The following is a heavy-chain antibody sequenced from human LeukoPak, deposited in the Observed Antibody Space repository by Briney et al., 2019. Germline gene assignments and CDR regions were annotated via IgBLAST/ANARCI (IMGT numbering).Heavy chain of an antibody. CDR1: GGSFSGYY. V-gene: IGHV4-34*01. CDR2: INHSGST. Sequence: SETLSLTCAVYGGSFSGYYWSWIRQPPGKGLEWIGEINHSGSTNYNPSLKSRVTMSVDTSKNQFSLKLSSVTAADTAVYYCASVPSSSWYAFDYWGQGTLVTVSS. CDR3: ASVPSSSWYAFDY. D-gene: IGHD6-13*01. J-gene: IGHJ4*02.